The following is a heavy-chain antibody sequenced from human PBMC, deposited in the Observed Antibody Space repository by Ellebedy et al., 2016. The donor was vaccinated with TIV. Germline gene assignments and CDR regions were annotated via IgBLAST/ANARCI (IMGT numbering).Heavy chain of an antibody. CDR3: ARHMYASGTSPFDY. Sequence: GGSLRLXCAASGFVFSGYAMSWVRQAPGKGLEWVSSISSSGGSIDSADSLKGRFTISRDNAKNTLYLEMNSLSAADTAVYYCARHMYASGTSPFDYWGQGTLVTVSS. J-gene: IGHJ4*02. CDR2: ISSSGGSI. D-gene: IGHD3-10*01. CDR1: GFVFSGYA. V-gene: IGHV3-23*01.